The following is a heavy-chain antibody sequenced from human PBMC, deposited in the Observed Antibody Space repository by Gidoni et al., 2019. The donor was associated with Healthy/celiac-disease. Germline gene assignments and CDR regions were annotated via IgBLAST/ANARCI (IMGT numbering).Heavy chain of an antibody. V-gene: IGHV3-7*04. D-gene: IGHD4-17*01. Sequence: EVQLVEPGGGSVQPGGSLRLSCADSGFTFSSYWMSWVRQAPGKGLEWVANIKQDGSEKYYVDSVKGRFTISRDNAKNSLYLQMNSLRAEDTAVYYCAREPQYGDAFDYWGQGTLVTVSS. CDR1: GFTFSSYW. J-gene: IGHJ4*02. CDR3: AREPQYGDAFDY. CDR2: IKQDGSEK.